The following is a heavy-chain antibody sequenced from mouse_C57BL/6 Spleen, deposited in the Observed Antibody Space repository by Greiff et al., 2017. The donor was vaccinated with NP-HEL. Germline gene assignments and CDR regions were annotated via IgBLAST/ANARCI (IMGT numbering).Heavy chain of an antibody. Sequence: QVQLQQSGAELARPGASVKMSCKASGYTFTSYTMHWVKQRPGQGLAWIGYINPSSGYTKYNQKFKDKATLTADKSSSTAYMQLSSLTSEDSAVYYCARGILRSGGAMDYWGQGTSVTVSS. CDR2: INPSSGYT. D-gene: IGHD1-1*01. CDR1: GYTFTSYT. CDR3: ARGILRSGGAMDY. V-gene: IGHV1-4*01. J-gene: IGHJ4*01.